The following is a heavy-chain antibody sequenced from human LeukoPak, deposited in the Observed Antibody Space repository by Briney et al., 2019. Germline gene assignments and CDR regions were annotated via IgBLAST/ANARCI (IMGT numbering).Heavy chain of an antibody. V-gene: IGHV4-30-2*01. J-gene: IGHJ4*02. CDR1: GGSISSGGYS. Sequence: SQTLSLTCAVSGGSISSGGYSWSWIRQPPGKGLEWIGYIYHSGSTYYNPSLKSRVTISVDRSKNQFSLKLSSVTAADTAVHYCARAGGAAFDYWGQGTLVTVSS. D-gene: IGHD3-10*01. CDR2: IYHSGST. CDR3: ARAGGAAFDY.